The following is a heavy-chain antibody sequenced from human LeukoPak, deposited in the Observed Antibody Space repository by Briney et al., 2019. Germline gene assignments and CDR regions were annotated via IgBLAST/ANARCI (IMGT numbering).Heavy chain of an antibody. J-gene: IGHJ4*02. CDR2: INHSGST. CDR3: ARGSGWYFPLDY. CDR1: GGSFSGYY. D-gene: IGHD6-19*01. Sequence: SETLSLTCAVYGGSFSGYYWSWIRQPPGKGLEWIGEINHSGSTNYNPSLKSRVTTSVDTSMNQFSLKLSSVTAADTAVYYCARGSGWYFPLDYWGQGTLVTVSS. V-gene: IGHV4-34*01.